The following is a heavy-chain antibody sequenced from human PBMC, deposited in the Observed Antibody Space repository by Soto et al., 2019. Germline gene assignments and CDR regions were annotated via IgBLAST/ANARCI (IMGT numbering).Heavy chain of an antibody. J-gene: IGHJ6*04. Sequence: ASVKVSCKASGYTFTSYDINWARQATGQGLEWMGWMNPNSGNTGYAQKFQGRVTMTRNTSISTAYMELSSLRSEDTAVYYCAMLETTVFSGWVDVWGKGTTVTVSS. V-gene: IGHV1-8*01. D-gene: IGHD4-17*01. CDR1: GYTFTSYD. CDR3: AMLETTVFSGWVDV. CDR2: MNPNSGNT.